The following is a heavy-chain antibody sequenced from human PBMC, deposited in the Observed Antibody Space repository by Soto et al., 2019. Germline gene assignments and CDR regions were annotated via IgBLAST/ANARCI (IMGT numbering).Heavy chain of an antibody. CDR1: GGSFSGYY. Sequence: QVQLQQWGAGLLKPSETLSLTCAVYGGSFSGYYWSWIRQPPGKGLERIGEINHSGSTNHNPSLKRLVTRSVDTSKNQFSLKLSSVTAADTAVYYCAGRGRLEWLFPRLDWFDPWGQGTLVTVSS. D-gene: IGHD3-3*01. J-gene: IGHJ5*02. CDR2: INHSGST. V-gene: IGHV4-34*01. CDR3: AGRGRLEWLFPRLDWFDP.